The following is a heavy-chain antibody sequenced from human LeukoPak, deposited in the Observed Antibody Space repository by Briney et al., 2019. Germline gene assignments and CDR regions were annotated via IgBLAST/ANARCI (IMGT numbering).Heavy chain of an antibody. Sequence: GGSLRLSCAASGFTFDDYAMHWVRHTPGKGLEWVSGISWNSGSIGYADSVKGRFTISRDNAKNSLYLQMNSLRAEDTAVYYCARDILTGYYKGKDAFDIWGQGTMVTVSS. D-gene: IGHD3-9*01. CDR1: GFTFDDYA. V-gene: IGHV3-9*01. CDR2: ISWNSGSI. J-gene: IGHJ3*02. CDR3: ARDILTGYYKGKDAFDI.